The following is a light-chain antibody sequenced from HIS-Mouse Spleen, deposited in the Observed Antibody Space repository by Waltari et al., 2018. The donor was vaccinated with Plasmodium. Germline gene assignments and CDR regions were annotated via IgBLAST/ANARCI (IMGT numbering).Light chain of an antibody. V-gene: IGLV3-10*01. CDR1: ALPKKY. Sequence: SYELTQPPSVSVSPGQTARITCSGDALPKKYAYWYQQKSGQAPVLVIYEDSKSPSGIRERFSGSSSGTMATLTISGAQVEDEADYYCYSTDSSGNHRVFSGGTKLTVL. J-gene: IGLJ3*02. CDR2: EDS. CDR3: YSTDSSGNHRV.